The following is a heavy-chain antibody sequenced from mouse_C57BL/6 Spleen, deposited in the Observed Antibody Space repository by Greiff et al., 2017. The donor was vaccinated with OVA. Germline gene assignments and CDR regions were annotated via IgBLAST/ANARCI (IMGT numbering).Heavy chain of an antibody. CDR1: GFTFSSYA. CDR3: ARVRDSNPFDY. J-gene: IGHJ2*01. V-gene: IGHV5-4*01. CDR2: ISDGGSYT. Sequence: EVQLVESGGGLVKPGGSLTLSCAASGFTFSSYAMSWVRQTPEKRLEWVATISDGGSYTYYPDNVKGRFTISRDNAKNNLYLQMSHLKSEDTAMYYCARVRDSNPFDYWGQGTTLTVSS. D-gene: IGHD2-5*01.